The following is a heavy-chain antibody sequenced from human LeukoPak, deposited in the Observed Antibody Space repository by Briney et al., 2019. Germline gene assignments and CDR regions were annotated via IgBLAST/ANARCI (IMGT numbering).Heavy chain of an antibody. Sequence: SETLSLTCNVSGYSINALANWGWIRQSPGKGLEWIGYIYYSGSTYYNPSLKSRVTISVDTSKNQFSLKLSSVTAADTAVYYCASETTVTTFDYWGQGTLVTVSS. CDR3: ASETTVTTFDY. CDR2: IYYSGST. D-gene: IGHD4-17*01. V-gene: IGHV4-30-4*01. J-gene: IGHJ4*02. CDR1: GYSINALAN.